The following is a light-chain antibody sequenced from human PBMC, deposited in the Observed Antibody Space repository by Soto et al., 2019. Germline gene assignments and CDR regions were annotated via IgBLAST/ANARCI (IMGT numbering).Light chain of an antibody. Sequence: QSALTQPASVSGSPGQSITISCTGSSGDVGHYNYVSWYQQHPGKAPKLMIYEGSNRPSGVSNRFSGSKSGNTAALSIPGLQAEDEADYYCTSYTTSRIWVFGGGTKLTVL. V-gene: IGLV2-14*01. CDR2: EGS. J-gene: IGLJ3*02. CDR1: SGDVGHYNY. CDR3: TSYTTSRIWV.